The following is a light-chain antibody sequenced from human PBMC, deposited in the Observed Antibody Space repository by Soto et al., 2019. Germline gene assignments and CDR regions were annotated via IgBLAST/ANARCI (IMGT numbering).Light chain of an antibody. CDR1: SGHSSYA. CDR3: QTWGTGIAV. Sequence: QLVLTQSPSASASLGASVKLTCTLSSGHSSYAIAWHQQQPEKGPRYLMKLNSDGSHSKGDGIPDRFSGSSSGAERYLTISSLQSEDEAEYYRQTWGTGIAVFGGGTQLTVL. V-gene: IGLV4-69*01. J-gene: IGLJ7*01. CDR2: LNSDGSH.